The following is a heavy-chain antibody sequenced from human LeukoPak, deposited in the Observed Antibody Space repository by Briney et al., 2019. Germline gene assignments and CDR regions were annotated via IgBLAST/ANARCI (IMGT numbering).Heavy chain of an antibody. CDR3: ARSRWVAVAATGGY. D-gene: IGHD6-19*01. J-gene: IGHJ4*02. V-gene: IGHV1-2*04. CDR2: INPNSGGT. Sequence: GASVKVSCKASGYTFTGYYVHWVRQAPGQGLEWMGWINPNSGGTNYAQKFQGWVTMTRDTSISTAYMELSRLRSDDTAVYYCARSRWVAVAATGGYWGQGTLVTVSS. CDR1: GYTFTGYY.